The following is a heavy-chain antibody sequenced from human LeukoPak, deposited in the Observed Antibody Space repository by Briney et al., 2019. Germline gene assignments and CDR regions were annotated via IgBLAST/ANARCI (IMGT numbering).Heavy chain of an antibody. CDR1: GYTFTGYY. V-gene: IGHV1-2*02. J-gene: IGHJ4*02. D-gene: IGHD1-1*01. CDR2: INHNSGGT. Sequence: ASVKVSCKASGYTFTGYYMHWVRQAPGQGLEWMRWINHNSGGTNYAQKFQDRVTMTRDTSISTAYMELNSLRSEDTAVYYCARTAPYAGSWNAKANSYYFDYWGQGSLVTVSS. CDR3: ARTAPYAGSWNAKANSYYFDY.